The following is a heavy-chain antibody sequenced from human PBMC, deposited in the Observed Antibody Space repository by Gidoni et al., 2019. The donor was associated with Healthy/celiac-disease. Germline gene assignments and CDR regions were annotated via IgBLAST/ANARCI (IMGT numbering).Heavy chain of an antibody. J-gene: IGHJ6*02. V-gene: IGHV1-3*01. D-gene: IGHD3-22*01. CDR3: ARDIADYYDSSGSRYYYYGMDV. CDR1: GYTFTSYA. CDR2: INAGNGNT. Sequence: QVQLVQSGAEVKKPGASVKVSCKASGYTFTSYAMHWVRQAPGQRLEWMGWINAGNGNTKYSQKFQGRVTITRDTSASTAYMELSSLRSEDTAVYYCARDIADYYDSSGSRYYYYGMDVWGQGTTVTVSS.